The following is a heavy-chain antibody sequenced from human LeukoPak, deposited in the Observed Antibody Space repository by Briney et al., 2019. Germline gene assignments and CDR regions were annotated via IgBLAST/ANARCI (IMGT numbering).Heavy chain of an antibody. D-gene: IGHD2-2*01. Sequence: ASVKVSCKASGYTFTGYYMHWVRQAPGQGLEWMGWINPNSGDTNYAQKFQGRVTMTRDTSISTAYMELSRLRSDDTAVYYCARDDCRSASCHGGHWGQGTLVTVSS. CDR1: GYTFTGYY. CDR3: ARDDCRSASCHGGH. V-gene: IGHV1-2*02. CDR2: INPNSGDT. J-gene: IGHJ4*02.